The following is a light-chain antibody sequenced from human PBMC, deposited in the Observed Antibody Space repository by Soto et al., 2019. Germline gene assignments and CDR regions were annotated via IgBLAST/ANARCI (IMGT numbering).Light chain of an antibody. J-gene: IGLJ1*01. V-gene: IGLV7-46*01. Sequence: QAVVTQEPSLTVSPGGTVTLTCGSSTGAVTSGHYPYWFQQKPGQAPRTLIYDTSNKHSWTPARFSGSLLGGKAALTLSGAQPEDEAEYYCLLSYSRPRHVFGTGTKLTVL. CDR3: LLSYSRPRHV. CDR2: DTS. CDR1: TGAVTSGHY.